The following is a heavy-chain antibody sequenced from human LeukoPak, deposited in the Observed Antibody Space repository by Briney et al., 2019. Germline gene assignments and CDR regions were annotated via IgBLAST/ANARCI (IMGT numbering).Heavy chain of an antibody. J-gene: IGHJ3*02. CDR3: AREDMWAFDM. CDR1: GFIFSHYW. Sequence: GGSLRLSCAASGFIFSHYWMSWVRQAPGKGLEWVANIKPDGSDKDYIDSVKGRFTMSGDNAKNSLYLQMDSLRAEDTAVYYCAREDMWAFDMWGQGTMVTVSS. CDR2: IKPDGSDK. V-gene: IGHV3-7*01. D-gene: IGHD2-15*01.